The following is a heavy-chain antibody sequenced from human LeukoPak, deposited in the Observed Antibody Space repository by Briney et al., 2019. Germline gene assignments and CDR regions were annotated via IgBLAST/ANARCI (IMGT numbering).Heavy chain of an antibody. CDR1: GYTFTSYY. V-gene: IGHV1-46*01. CDR3: ARQNSLDWFDP. J-gene: IGHJ5*02. D-gene: IGHD2/OR15-2a*01. Sequence: ASVKVSCKASGYTFTSYYMHWVRQAPGQGLEWMGIINPSGGSTSYAQKFQGRVTMTTDTSTSTAYMELRSLRSDDTAVYYCARQNSLDWFDPWGQGTLVTVSS. CDR2: INPSGGST.